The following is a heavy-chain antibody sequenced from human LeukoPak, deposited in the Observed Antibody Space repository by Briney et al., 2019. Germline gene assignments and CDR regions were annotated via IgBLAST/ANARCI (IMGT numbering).Heavy chain of an antibody. D-gene: IGHD3-9*01. CDR2: ISAYNGNT. Sequence: GASVKVSCKASGYIFTSYGISWVRQAPGQGLEWMGWISAYNGNTNYAQKLQGRVTMTTDTSTSTAYMELRSLRSDDTAVYYCARLPTYYDILTGFRSGDYYYYYMDVWGKGTTVTVSS. V-gene: IGHV1-18*01. J-gene: IGHJ6*03. CDR1: GYIFTSYG. CDR3: ARLPTYYDILTGFRSGDYYYYYMDV.